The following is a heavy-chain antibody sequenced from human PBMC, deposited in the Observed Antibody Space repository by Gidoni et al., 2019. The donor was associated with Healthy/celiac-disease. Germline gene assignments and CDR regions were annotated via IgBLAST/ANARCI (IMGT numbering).Heavy chain of an antibody. D-gene: IGHD5-12*01. CDR3: AILIVATTVDFDY. J-gene: IGHJ4*02. CDR1: GFTFSSYA. Sequence: EVQLLESGGGLVQPGGSLILSCAASGFTFSSYAMSWVRQAPGKGLEWVAAISGSGGSTYYADSVKGRFTISRDNSKNKLYLQMNSLRAEDTAVYYCAILIVATTVDFDYWGQGTLVTVSS. CDR2: ISGSGGST. V-gene: IGHV3-23*01.